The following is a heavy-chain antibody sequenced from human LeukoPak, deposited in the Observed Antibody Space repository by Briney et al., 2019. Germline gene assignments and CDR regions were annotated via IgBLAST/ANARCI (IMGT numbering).Heavy chain of an antibody. CDR2: IYTSGST. CDR1: GGSISSYY. V-gene: IGHV4-4*07. J-gene: IGHJ5*02. D-gene: IGHD2-2*01. CDR3: AREIVVVPAAMADWFDP. Sequence: SEALSLTCTVSGGSISSYYWSWIRQPAGKGLEWIGRIYTSGSTNYNPSRKSRVTMSVDTSKNQFSLKLSSVTAADTAVYYCAREIVVVPAAMADWFDPWGQGTLVTVSS.